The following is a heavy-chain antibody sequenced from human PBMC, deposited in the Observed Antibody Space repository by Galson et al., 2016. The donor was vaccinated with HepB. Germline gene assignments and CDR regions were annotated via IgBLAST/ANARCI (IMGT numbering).Heavy chain of an antibody. V-gene: IGHV5-51*01. CDR2: IYPGDSDT. CDR1: GNTFTSYW. J-gene: IGHJ6*02. D-gene: IGHD2-8*01. Sequence: QSGAEVKKPGESLKISCKGSGNTFTSYWIAWVRQMPGKGLEWMGIIYPGDSDTRYSPSFQGQVTISADKSISTAYLQWSSLKASDTAMYYCARGRYCTNAVCFDGMDVWGQGTTVIVSS. CDR3: ARGRYCTNAVCFDGMDV.